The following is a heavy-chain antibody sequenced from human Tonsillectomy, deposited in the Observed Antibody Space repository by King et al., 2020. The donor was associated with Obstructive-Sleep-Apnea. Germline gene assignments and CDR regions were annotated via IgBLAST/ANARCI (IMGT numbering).Heavy chain of an antibody. Sequence: QVQLQQWGAGLLKPSETLSLPCAVYGVSFSGYYWSWLRQPPGKGLEWIGEINHSGSTNYNPSLKSRVTISVDTSKNQFSLKLSSVTAADTAVYYCARAKGYCSSTSCYPREFDPWGQGTLVTVSS. CDR3: ARAKGYCSSTSCYPREFDP. CDR2: INHSGST. V-gene: IGHV4-34*01. CDR1: GVSFSGYY. D-gene: IGHD2-2*01. J-gene: IGHJ5*02.